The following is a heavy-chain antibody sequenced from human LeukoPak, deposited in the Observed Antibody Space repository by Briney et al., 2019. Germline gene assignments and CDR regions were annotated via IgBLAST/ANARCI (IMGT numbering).Heavy chain of an antibody. D-gene: IGHD3-9*01. J-gene: IGHJ6*03. CDR3: ARDGNSYYDILTGYVPPTHYYYYMDV. V-gene: IGHV1-18*01. Sequence: ASVKVSCKASGYTFTSYGISWVRQAPGQGLEWMGWISAYNGNTNYAQKLQGRVTMTTDTSTSTAYMELSRLRSDDTAVYYCARDGNSYYDILTGYVPPTHYYYYMDVWGKGTTVTVSS. CDR1: GYTFTSYG. CDR2: ISAYNGNT.